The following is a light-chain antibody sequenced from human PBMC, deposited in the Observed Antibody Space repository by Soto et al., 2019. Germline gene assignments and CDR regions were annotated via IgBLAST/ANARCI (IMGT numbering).Light chain of an antibody. J-gene: IGLJ1*01. CDR3: SSHTSSGTYV. CDR2: DVN. CDR1: STDVGSSNY. V-gene: IGLV2-14*01. Sequence: QSALTQPASVSGSPGQSIAISCTGTSTDVGSSNYVSWYQQHPGKAPKLMIFDVNNRPSGVSDRFSGSKSGNTASLTISGLQAEDEADYYCSSHTSSGTYVFGTGTQLTVL.